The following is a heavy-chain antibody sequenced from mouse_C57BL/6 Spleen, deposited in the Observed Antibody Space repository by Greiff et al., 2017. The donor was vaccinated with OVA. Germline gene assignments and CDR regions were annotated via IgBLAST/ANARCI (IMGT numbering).Heavy chain of an antibody. CDR1: GFTFSDYG. Sequence: EVKLMESGGGLVKPGGSLKLSCAASGFTFSDYGMHWVRQAPEKGLEWVAYISSGSSTIYYADTGKGRFTISRDKAKNTLFLQMTSLRSEDTAMYYCARDYYYGSSYYAMDYWGQGTSVTVSS. D-gene: IGHD1-1*01. V-gene: IGHV5-17*01. CDR3: ARDYYYGSSYYAMDY. J-gene: IGHJ4*01. CDR2: ISSGSSTI.